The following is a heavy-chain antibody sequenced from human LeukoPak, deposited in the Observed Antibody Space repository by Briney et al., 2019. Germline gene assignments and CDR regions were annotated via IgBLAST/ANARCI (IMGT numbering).Heavy chain of an antibody. V-gene: IGHV4-39*07. D-gene: IGHD3-10*01. Sequence: SETLSLTCTVSGGSISSSSYYWGWIRQPPGKGLEWIGSMYYSGITYYNPSLKSRVTISVDTSKNQFSLKLSSVTAADTAVYYCASGVGYYGSGRDYMDVWGKGTTVTVSS. CDR1: GGSISSSSYY. CDR3: ASGVGYYGSGRDYMDV. J-gene: IGHJ6*03. CDR2: MYYSGIT.